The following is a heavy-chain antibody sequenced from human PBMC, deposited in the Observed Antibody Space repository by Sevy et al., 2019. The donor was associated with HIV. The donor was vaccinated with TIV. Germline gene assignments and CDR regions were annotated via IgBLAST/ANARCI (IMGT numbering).Heavy chain of an antibody. CDR1: GFTFSSYA. CDR2: ISLDGSNK. D-gene: IGHD6-13*01. V-gene: IGHV3-30-3*01. Sequence: GGSRRLSCAASGFTFSSYAMHWVRQAPGKGLEWVAVISLDGSNKYYSDSVKGRFTISRDNSKNTLYLQMNSLRAEDTAVYYCARGAAAGLFLSKSRPMDYWGQGTLVTVSS. CDR3: ARGAAAGLFLSKSRPMDY. J-gene: IGHJ4*02.